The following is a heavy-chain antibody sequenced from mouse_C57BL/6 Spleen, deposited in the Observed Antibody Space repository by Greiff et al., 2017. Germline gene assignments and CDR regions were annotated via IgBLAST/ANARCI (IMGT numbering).Heavy chain of an antibody. D-gene: IGHD4-1*01. CDR3: ARERETGPYFDY. CDR2: IHPNSGST. J-gene: IGHJ2*01. CDR1: GYTFTSYW. Sequence: VQLQQSGAELVKPGASVKLSCKASGYTFTSYWMHWVKQRPGQGLEWIGMIHPNSGSTNYNEKFKSKATLTVDKSSSTAYMQLSSLTSEDSAVYYCARERETGPYFDYWGQGTTLTVSS. V-gene: IGHV1-64*01.